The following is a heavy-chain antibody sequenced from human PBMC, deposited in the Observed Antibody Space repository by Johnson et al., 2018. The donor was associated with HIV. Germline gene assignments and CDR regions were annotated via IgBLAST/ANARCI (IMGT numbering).Heavy chain of an antibody. CDR1: GFTFDDYG. CDR2: IRYDGSNK. Sequence: QVQLVESGGGVVRPGGSLRLSCAASGFTFDDYGMSWVRQAPGKGLEWVAFIRYDGSNKYYADSVKGRFTISRDNAKNSLYLQMNSLRAEDTAVYYCARDRGYSGSYFGAFDIWGQGTMVTVSS. D-gene: IGHD1-26*01. J-gene: IGHJ3*02. CDR3: ARDRGYSGSYFGAFDI. V-gene: IGHV3-33*08.